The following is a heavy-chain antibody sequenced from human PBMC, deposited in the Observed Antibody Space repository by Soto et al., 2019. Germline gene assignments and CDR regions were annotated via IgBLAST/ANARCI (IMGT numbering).Heavy chain of an antibody. V-gene: IGHV1-46*03. CDR1: GYSFTSHY. D-gene: IGHD6-13*01. CDR2: INPSGGNT. CDR3: AKDRGLEAAGLCFDD. Sequence: ASVKVSCKASGYSFTSHYMHWVRQAPGQGLEWMGTINPSGGNTGYAQKFQGRVTMTRDTSTSTVYMELTSLRSEDTAVSYCAKDRGLEAAGLCFDDWGQGTLVTVSS. J-gene: IGHJ4*02.